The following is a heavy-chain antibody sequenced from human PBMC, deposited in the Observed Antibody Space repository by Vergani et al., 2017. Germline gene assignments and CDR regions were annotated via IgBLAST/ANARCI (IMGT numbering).Heavy chain of an antibody. V-gene: IGHV3-48*03. CDR2: ISSSGSTI. D-gene: IGHD2-2*01. CDR3: ARDRTDIVVVPAAANYYYMDV. CDR1: GFTFSSYE. J-gene: IGHJ6*03. Sequence: EVQLVESGGGLVQPGGSLRLSCAASGFTFSSYEMNWVRQAPGKGLEWVSYISSSGSTIYYADSVKGRFTISRDNAKNSLYLQMNSLRAEDTAVYYCARDRTDIVVVPAAANYYYMDVWGKGTTVTVSS.